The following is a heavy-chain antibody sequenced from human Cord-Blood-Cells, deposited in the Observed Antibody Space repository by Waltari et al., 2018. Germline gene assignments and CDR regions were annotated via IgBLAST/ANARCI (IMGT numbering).Heavy chain of an antibody. Sequence: QVQLVQSGAEVKKPGASVKVSCKASGYTFTGYYMHWVRQAPGQGLEWMGWINPNIGGTNYAQKFQGRVTMTRDTSISTAYMELSRLRSDDTAVYYCARVGQLPYYYYYMDVWGKGTTVTVSS. CDR3: ARVGQLPYYYYYMDV. J-gene: IGHJ6*03. V-gene: IGHV1-2*02. CDR2: INPNIGGT. D-gene: IGHD1-1*01. CDR1: GYTFTGYY.